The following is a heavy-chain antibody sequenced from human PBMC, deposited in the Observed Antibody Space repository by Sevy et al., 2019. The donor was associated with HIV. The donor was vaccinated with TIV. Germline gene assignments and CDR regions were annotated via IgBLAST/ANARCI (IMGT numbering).Heavy chain of an antibody. CDR3: VRDRIAAAGGYFDY. J-gene: IGHJ4*02. D-gene: IGHD6-13*01. Sequence: SETLSLTCTVSGASDSYGNYYWTWIRQPPGKGLEWIGYISYIGSTNYNPSLKSRVTISIDTAKNQLSLRLNSVTATDTAVYYCVRDRIAAAGGYFDYWGQGALVTVSS. CDR2: ISYIGST. CDR1: GASDSYGNYY. V-gene: IGHV4-61*01.